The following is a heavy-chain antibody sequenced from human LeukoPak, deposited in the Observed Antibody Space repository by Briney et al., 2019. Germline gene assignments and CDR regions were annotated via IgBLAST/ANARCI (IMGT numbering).Heavy chain of an antibody. Sequence: GALRLSCAASGFTFSAYSMNWVRQAPGKGLEWVSSISSSSSYIYYADSVKGRFTISRDNAKNSLYLQMNSLRAEDTAVYYCARVHLWGGNAYFDYWGQGTLVTVS. CDR3: ARVHLWGGNAYFDY. V-gene: IGHV3-21*01. CDR2: ISSSSSYI. D-gene: IGHD7-27*01. J-gene: IGHJ4*02. CDR1: GFTFSAYS.